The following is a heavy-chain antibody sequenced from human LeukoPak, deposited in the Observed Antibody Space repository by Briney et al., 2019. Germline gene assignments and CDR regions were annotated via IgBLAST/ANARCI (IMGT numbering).Heavy chain of an antibody. CDR2: IYYSGST. CDR3: ARDTASPNNYYHYYYMDV. Sequence: SETLSLTCTVSGGSISSYYWSWIRQPPGKGLEWIGYIYYSGSTNYNPSLKRRVTISVDTSKNQFSLKLSSVTAADTAVYYCARDTASPNNYYHYYYMDVWGKGTTVTVSS. CDR1: GGSISSYY. J-gene: IGHJ6*03. V-gene: IGHV4-59*01. D-gene: IGHD1/OR15-1a*01.